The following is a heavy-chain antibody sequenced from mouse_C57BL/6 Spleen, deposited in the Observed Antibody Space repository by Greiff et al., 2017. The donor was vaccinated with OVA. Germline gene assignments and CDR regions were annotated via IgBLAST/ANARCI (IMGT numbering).Heavy chain of an antibody. Sequence: VMLVESGPELVKPGASVKISCKASGYAFSSSWMNWVKQRPGKGLEWIGRIYPGDGDTNYNGKFKGKATLTADKSSSTAYMQLSSLTSEDSAVYFCAREGFPYYAMDYWGQGTSVTVSS. CDR2: IYPGDGDT. CDR3: AREGFPYYAMDY. V-gene: IGHV1-82*01. CDR1: GYAFSSSW. J-gene: IGHJ4*01.